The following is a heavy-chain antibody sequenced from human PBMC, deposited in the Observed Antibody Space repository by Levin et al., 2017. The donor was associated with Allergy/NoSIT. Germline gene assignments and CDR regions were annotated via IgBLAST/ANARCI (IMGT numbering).Heavy chain of an antibody. V-gene: IGHV1-2*02. CDR3: ARAHTYYDFWSGYSYFDY. D-gene: IGHD3-3*01. Sequence: GESLKISCEASGYTFSGYYMHWVRQAPGQGLEWMGWINPNSGGTNYAQKFQGRVTMTRDTSISTVYMELNRLRSDDTAVYYCARAHTYYDFWSGYSYFDYWGQGILVTVSS. CDR1: GYTFSGYY. CDR2: INPNSGGT. J-gene: IGHJ4*02.